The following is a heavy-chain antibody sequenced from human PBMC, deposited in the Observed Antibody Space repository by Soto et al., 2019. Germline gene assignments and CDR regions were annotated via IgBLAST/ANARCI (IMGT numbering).Heavy chain of an antibody. V-gene: IGHV4-59*08. Sequence: QVQLQESGPGLVKPSETLSLTCTVSGVSIRTYFWTWIRQPPGKGLEWITYISNSGSINYNPSLRSRATLSIDPTKNQLPLKLNSVTAADTAVYYCARLPAVSGSLAWFDPWGQGTLVTVSS. CDR1: GVSIRTYF. CDR2: ISNSGSI. D-gene: IGHD3-10*01. CDR3: ARLPAVSGSLAWFDP. J-gene: IGHJ5*02.